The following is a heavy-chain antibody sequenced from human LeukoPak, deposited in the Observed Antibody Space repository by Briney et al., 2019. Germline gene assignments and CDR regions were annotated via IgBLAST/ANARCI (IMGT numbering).Heavy chain of an antibody. J-gene: IGHJ4*02. Sequence: GGSLRLSCAASGFTFSSYGMHWVRQAPGKGLEWVAVIWYDGSNKYYADSVEGRFTISRDNSKNTLYLQMNSLRAEDTAVYYCAKDSSGYPDYWGQGTLVTVSS. CDR1: GFTFSSYG. D-gene: IGHD3-22*01. CDR3: AKDSSGYPDY. V-gene: IGHV3-33*06. CDR2: IWYDGSNK.